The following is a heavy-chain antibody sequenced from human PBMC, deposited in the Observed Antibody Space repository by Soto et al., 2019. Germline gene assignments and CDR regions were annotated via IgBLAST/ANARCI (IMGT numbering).Heavy chain of an antibody. CDR2: IYYSGST. Sequence: SETLSLTCTVSGGSISSYYWSWIWQPPGKGLEWIGYIYYSGSTNYNPSLKSRVTISVDTSKNQFSLKLSSVTAADTAVYYCARGNRFLEWSYYYYYMDVWGKGTTVTVSS. J-gene: IGHJ6*03. V-gene: IGHV4-59*01. CDR1: GGSISSYY. D-gene: IGHD3-3*01. CDR3: ARGNRFLEWSYYYYYMDV.